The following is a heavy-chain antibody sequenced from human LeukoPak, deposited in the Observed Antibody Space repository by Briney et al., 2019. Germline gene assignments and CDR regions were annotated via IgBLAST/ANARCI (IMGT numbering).Heavy chain of an antibody. J-gene: IGHJ4*02. CDR3: AKLDYYDTH. D-gene: IGHD3-22*01. CDR2: ITGSSAST. CDR1: GFTFSSYA. V-gene: IGHV3-23*01. Sequence: GGSLRLSCAASGFTFSSYAMSWVRQAPGEGLEWVSPITGSSASTYYADSVKGRFTISRDNSKNTLYLQMNSLRAEDTAVYFCAKLDYYDTHWGQGTLVTVSS.